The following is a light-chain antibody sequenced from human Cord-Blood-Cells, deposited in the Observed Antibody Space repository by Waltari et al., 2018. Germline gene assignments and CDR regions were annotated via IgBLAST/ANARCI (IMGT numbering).Light chain of an antibody. V-gene: IGLV1-40*01. Sequence: QSVLTQPPSVSGAPGQRVTISCTGSSSNIGAGYDVHWYQQLPGTAPKLLIYGNSNGPSGVPDRFSGSKSGTSASLAITGLQAGDEADYYCQSYDSSLSGVVFGGGTKLTVL. J-gene: IGLJ2*01. CDR3: QSYDSSLSGVV. CDR2: GNS. CDR1: SSNIGAGYD.